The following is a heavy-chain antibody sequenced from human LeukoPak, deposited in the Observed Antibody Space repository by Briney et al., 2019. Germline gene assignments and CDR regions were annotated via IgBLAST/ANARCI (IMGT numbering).Heavy chain of an antibody. CDR3: ARTSGRSWFYYYIDV. J-gene: IGHJ6*03. Sequence: SETLSLTCRVSGGFLSNYNWNWIRQSAGKGLGWIGRIYISGSTDYNPSLKSRVTMSVDASKNEFSLRLNSVTAADSAVYYCARTSGRSWFYYYIDVWGKGTTVTVSS. CDR2: IYISGST. D-gene: IGHD2-15*01. CDR1: GGFLSNYN. V-gene: IGHV4-4*07.